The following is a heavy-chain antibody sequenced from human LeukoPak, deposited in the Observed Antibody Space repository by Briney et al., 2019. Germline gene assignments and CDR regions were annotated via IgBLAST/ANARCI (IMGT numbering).Heavy chain of an antibody. CDR2: INHSGST. Sequence: SSETLPLTCAVYGGSFSGYYWSWIRQPPGKGLEWIGEINHSGSTNYNPSLKSRVTISVDTSKNQFSLKLSSVTAADTAVYYCARHDYYDSSGYLWGQGTLVTVSS. V-gene: IGHV4-34*01. D-gene: IGHD3-22*01. J-gene: IGHJ5*02. CDR1: GGSFSGYY. CDR3: ARHDYYDSSGYL.